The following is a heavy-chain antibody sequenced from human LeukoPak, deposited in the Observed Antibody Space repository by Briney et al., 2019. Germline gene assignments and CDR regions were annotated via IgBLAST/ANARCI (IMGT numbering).Heavy chain of an antibody. V-gene: IGHV1-46*01. CDR3: ARAPYSGSYYHWFDP. Sequence: ASVKVSCKASGYTFTSYYMHWVRQAPGQGLEWVGIINSSGGSTSYAQKFQGRVTMTRDTSTSTVYMELSSLRSEDTAVYYCARAPYSGSYYHWFDPWGQGTLVTVSS. J-gene: IGHJ5*02. CDR1: GYTFTSYY. CDR2: INSSGGST. D-gene: IGHD1-26*01.